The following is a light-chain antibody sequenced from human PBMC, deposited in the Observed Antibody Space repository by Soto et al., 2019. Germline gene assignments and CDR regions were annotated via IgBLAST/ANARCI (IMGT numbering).Light chain of an antibody. V-gene: IGKV1D-12*01. CDR2: AAS. CDR3: QQGNTFPLT. J-gene: IGKJ5*01. Sequence: DIQMTQSPSSVSASVGDRVTITCRASQGIRRWLAWYQQKPGKVPKLLIYAASSLQSGVPSRFSGSGYGTDFTLTISSLQPEDFGTYYCQQGNTFPLTLGQGTRLEIK. CDR1: QGIRRW.